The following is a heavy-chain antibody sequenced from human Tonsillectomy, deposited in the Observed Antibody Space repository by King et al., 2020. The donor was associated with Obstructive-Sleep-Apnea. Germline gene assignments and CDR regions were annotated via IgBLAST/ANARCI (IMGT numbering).Heavy chain of an antibody. D-gene: IGHD2-15*01. CDR3: ARGDRGYCSGGSCYAREDY. V-gene: IGHV4-31*03. CDR1: GGSISSGGYY. CDR2: IYYSWST. J-gene: IGHJ4*02. Sequence: QLQESGPGLVKPSQTLSLTCTVSGGSISSGGYYWSWIRQHPGKGLEWIGYIYYSWSTYYNPSLKSRVTISVDTSKNQFSLKLSSVTAADTAVYYCARGDRGYCSGGSCYAREDYWGQGTLVTVSS.